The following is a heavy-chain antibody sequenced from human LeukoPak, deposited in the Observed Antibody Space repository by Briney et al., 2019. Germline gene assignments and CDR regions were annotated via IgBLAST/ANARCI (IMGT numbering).Heavy chain of an antibody. CDR2: MNPNSGNT. CDR1: GDTFTSYD. D-gene: IGHD6-13*01. Sequence: ASVKVSWKASGDTFTSYDINWVRQATGQGLEWMGWMNPNSGNTGYAQKFQGRVTMTRNTSISTAYMELSSLRSEDTAVYYCARAYRSLYYYYYYMDVWGKGTTVTISS. J-gene: IGHJ6*03. V-gene: IGHV1-8*01. CDR3: ARAYRSLYYYYYYMDV.